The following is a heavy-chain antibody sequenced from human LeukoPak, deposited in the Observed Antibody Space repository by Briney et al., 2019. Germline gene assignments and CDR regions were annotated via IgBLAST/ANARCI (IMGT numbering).Heavy chain of an antibody. J-gene: IGHJ6*03. CDR3: ARTYYDFWSGDYYYYMDA. D-gene: IGHD3-3*01. CDR2: IYYSGST. Sequence: SETLSLTCTVSGGSISSYYWSWIRQPPGKGLEWIGYIYYSGSTNYNPSLKCRVTISVDTSKNQFSLKLSSVTAADTAVYYCARTYYDFWSGDYYYYMDAWGKGTTVTVSS. CDR1: GGSISSYY. V-gene: IGHV4-59*01.